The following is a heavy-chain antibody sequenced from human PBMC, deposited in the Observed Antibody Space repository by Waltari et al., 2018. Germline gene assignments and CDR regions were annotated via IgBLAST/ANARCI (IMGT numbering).Heavy chain of an antibody. CDR2: INPHGTST. D-gene: IGHD3-22*01. J-gene: IGHJ6*02. Sequence: EVQLVESGADLVQPGGSLRLSWEGFGFTFQSYWMPSVRQVPGKGLVWVSRINPHGTSTNYADSVKGRFTISRDNAKNTLYLQMNSLRAEDTAVYYCARGHYDSSGYYLSYYYGLDVWGQGTTVTVSS. CDR3: ARGHYDSSGYYLSYYYGLDV. CDR1: GFTFQSYW. V-gene: IGHV3-74*02.